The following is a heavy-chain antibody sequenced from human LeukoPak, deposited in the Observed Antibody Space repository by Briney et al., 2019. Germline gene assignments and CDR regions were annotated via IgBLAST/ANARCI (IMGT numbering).Heavy chain of an antibody. CDR3: AKDRTWSGSNWYSGVYSFET. CDR1: GFTFSTYG. Sequence: GGSLRLSCATSGFTFSTYGIHWVRQAPGKGLEWVAAIWPDGSYKYYADSVKGRFTISRDNSKNTVYLQMNTLRAEDTAVYYCAKDRTWSGSNWYSGVYSFETWGRGTKVTVSS. V-gene: IGHV3-33*06. D-gene: IGHD6-13*01. J-gene: IGHJ3*02. CDR2: IWPDGSYK.